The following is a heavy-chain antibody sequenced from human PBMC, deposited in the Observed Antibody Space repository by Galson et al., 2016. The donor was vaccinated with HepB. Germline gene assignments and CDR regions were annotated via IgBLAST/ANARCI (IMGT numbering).Heavy chain of an antibody. CDR2: IHYSGST. CDR1: GDSISSGAYY. D-gene: IGHD1-14*01. Sequence: TLSLTCIVSGDSISSGAYYWTWIRQSPGKGLEWIGCIHYSGSTYYNPSLKSRVTLSVDTSKNQFSLKLSSLTAADTAVYYCARDRAGFDPWGQGTLVTVSS. CDR3: ARDRAGFDP. J-gene: IGHJ5*02. V-gene: IGHV4-31*03.